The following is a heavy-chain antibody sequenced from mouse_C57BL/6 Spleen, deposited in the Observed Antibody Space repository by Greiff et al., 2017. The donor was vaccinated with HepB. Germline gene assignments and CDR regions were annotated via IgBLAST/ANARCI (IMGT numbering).Heavy chain of an antibody. D-gene: IGHD1-1*01. Sequence: QVQLQQSGPGLVQPSQSLSITCTVSGFSLTSYGVHWVRQSPGKGLEWLGVIWSGGSTDYNAAFISRLSISKDNSKSQVFFKMNSLQADDTDIYYCARSFITTVVASPYAMDYWGQGTSVTVSS. J-gene: IGHJ4*01. V-gene: IGHV2-2*01. CDR2: IWSGGST. CDR1: GFSLTSYG. CDR3: ARSFITTVVASPYAMDY.